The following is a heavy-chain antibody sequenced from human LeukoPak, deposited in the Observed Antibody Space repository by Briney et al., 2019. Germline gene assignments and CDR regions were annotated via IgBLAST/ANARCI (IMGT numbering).Heavy chain of an antibody. Sequence: SETLSLTCTVSGGSISSYYWSWIRQPPGKGLEWIGYIYYSGSTNYNPSLKGRVTISVDTSKNQFSLKLSSVTAADTAVYYCARHNPRVYAPNYGMDVWGQGTTVTVSS. V-gene: IGHV4-59*08. D-gene: IGHD2-8*01. J-gene: IGHJ6*02. CDR1: GGSISSYY. CDR3: ARHNPRVYAPNYGMDV. CDR2: IYYSGST.